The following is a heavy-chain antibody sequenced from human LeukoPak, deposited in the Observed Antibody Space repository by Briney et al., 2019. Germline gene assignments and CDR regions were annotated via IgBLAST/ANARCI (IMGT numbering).Heavy chain of an antibody. D-gene: IGHD6-13*01. CDR3: ARAYSSSWYGGGPTAVLDY. CDR1: GFTFSSYS. J-gene: IGHJ4*02. CDR2: ISSSSSYI. Sequence: GGSLRLSCAASGFTFSSYSMNWVRQAPGKGLKWVSSISSSSSYIYYADSVKGRFTISRDNAKNSLYLQMNSLRAEDTAVYYCARAYSSSWYGGGPTAVLDYWGQGTLVTVSS. V-gene: IGHV3-21*01.